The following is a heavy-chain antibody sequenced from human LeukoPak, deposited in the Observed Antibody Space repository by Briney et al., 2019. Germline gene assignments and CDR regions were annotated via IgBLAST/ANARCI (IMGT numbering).Heavy chain of an antibody. Sequence: GGSLRLSCAVSGFTFSNDWMHWVRQAPGKGLLWVSRISGDGTTTNYADSVKGRFTISRDNAKNTLYLQMDSLRAEDTAVYYCAGTWSSDYWGQGTLVTVSS. CDR3: AGTWSSDY. CDR2: ISGDGTTT. D-gene: IGHD2-15*01. CDR1: GFTFSNDW. J-gene: IGHJ4*02. V-gene: IGHV3-74*01.